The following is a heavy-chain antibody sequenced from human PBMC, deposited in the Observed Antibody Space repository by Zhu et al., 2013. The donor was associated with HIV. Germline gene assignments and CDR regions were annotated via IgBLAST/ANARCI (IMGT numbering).Heavy chain of an antibody. V-gene: IGHV1-2*02. CDR2: INPKSGDT. CDR3: ARDDCSGDGCYSRAFDY. Sequence: QVQLVQSGADVKKPGASVQVSCKTSGYTFTEYYIHWVRQAPGQGLEWMGWINPKSGDTKYAQKFHGRVTMTRDTSISTAFMELSRLKADDTAVFYCARDDCSGDGCYSRAFDYWGQGTLVSVSS. J-gene: IGHJ4*02. D-gene: IGHD2-15*01. CDR1: GYTFTEYY.